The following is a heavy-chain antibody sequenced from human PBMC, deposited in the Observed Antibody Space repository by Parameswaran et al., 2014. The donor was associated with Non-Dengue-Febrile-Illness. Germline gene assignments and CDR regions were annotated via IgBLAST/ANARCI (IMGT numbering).Heavy chain of an antibody. CDR2: IKQDGSEK. J-gene: IGHJ3*02. D-gene: IGHD1-26*01. V-gene: IGHV3-7*03. CDR3: EGRGI. Sequence: PGKGLEWVANIKQDGSEKYYVDSVEGRFTISRDNAKKSLHLQMNSLRGEDTAVYYCEGRGIWGQGTMVTVSS.